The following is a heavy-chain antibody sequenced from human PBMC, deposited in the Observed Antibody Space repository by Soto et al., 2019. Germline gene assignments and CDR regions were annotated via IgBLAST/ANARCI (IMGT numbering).Heavy chain of an antibody. J-gene: IGHJ6*02. CDR1: GFTFCTYS. V-gene: IGHV3-48*02. CDR3: ARGGSSSDNGMDV. Sequence: EVKLVESGGDLVQPGGSLRLSCAASGFTFCTYSMNWVRQAPGKGLEWVSYISSRSYTIYYVDSVKGRFTISRDNAKNSLHLQMNSLRDEDTAVYYCARGGSSSDNGMDVWGQGTTVTVSS. D-gene: IGHD6-6*01. CDR2: ISSRSYTI.